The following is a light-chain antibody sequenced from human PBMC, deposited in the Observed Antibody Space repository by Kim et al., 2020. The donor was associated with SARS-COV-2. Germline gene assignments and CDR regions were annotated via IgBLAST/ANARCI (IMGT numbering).Light chain of an antibody. J-gene: IGLJ3*02. V-gene: IGLV3-19*01. Sequence: AVGQTVTITCQGDSLTTYFASWYQQKPRQAPILIIYAKNNRPSGIPDRFSGSYSGNTASLTISGAQAEDEADYYCNSRDTSGTHVLFGGGTQLTVL. CDR3: NSRDTSGTHVL. CDR1: SLTTYF. CDR2: AKN.